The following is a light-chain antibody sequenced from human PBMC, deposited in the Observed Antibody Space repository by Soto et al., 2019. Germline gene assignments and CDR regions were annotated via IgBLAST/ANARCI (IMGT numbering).Light chain of an antibody. J-gene: IGKJ1*01. Sequence: EIVLTQSPGTLSLSPGESVILSCRASQSVSGTYLAWYQQKPGQVPRLLMYGVSSRATGIPDRFSGSGSGTAFTLSISRLEPEDFAVYFCQQYGNLPWTFGQGTKVEIK. V-gene: IGKV3-20*01. CDR3: QQYGNLPWT. CDR1: QSVSGTY. CDR2: GVS.